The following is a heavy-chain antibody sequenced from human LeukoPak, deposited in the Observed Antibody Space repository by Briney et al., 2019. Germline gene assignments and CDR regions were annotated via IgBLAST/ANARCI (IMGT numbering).Heavy chain of an antibody. CDR1: SGSISSDSYY. CDR2: IFYSGST. CDR3: ARHSRSVDYGSGSYTWDY. V-gene: IGHV4-39*01. D-gene: IGHD3-10*01. J-gene: IGHJ4*02. Sequence: SETLSLTCTVSSGSISSDSYYWGWIRQPPGKGLEWIGSIFYSGSTYYNPSLKSRVTISVDTSKNHFSLKLSSVTAADTAVYYCARHSRSVDYGSGSYTWDYWGQGTLVTVSS.